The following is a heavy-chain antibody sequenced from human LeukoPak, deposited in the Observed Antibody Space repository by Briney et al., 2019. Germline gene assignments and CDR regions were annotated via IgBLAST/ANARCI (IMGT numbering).Heavy chain of an antibody. CDR3: ARLASFHGINV. CDR1: GFIFSDYD. CDR2: VGMAGDT. V-gene: IGHV3-13*01. D-gene: IGHD3-10*01. J-gene: IGHJ6*02. Sequence: GGSLRLSCSASGFIFSDYDMHWVRQATGKGLEWVSAVGMAGDTYYPDSVKGRFTSSRENAKNPLYLQMNRLSTEGTAVYYGARLASFHGINVWGQGTTVTASS.